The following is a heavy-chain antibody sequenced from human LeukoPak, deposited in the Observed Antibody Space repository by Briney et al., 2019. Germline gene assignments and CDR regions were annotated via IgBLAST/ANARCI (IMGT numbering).Heavy chain of an antibody. CDR1: GFTFDDYA. D-gene: IGHD4-17*01. CDR2: ISRNSGTI. J-gene: IGHJ3*02. CDR3: TKNRAVTTSHDAFDI. V-gene: IGHV3-9*01. Sequence: PGRSLRLSCAASGFTFDDYAMHWVRQAPGKGLEWVSGISRNSGTIGYADSVKGRFTISRDNAKNCLYLQMNSPRAEDTALYYCTKNRAVTTSHDAFDIWGQGTMVTVSS.